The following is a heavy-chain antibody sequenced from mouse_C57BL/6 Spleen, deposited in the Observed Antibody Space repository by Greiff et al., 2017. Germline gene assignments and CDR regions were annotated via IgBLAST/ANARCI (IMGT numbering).Heavy chain of an antibody. J-gene: IGHJ2*01. D-gene: IGHD3-2*02. CDR3: AREGKTAQAAYYFDY. CDR2: IYPRSGNT. V-gene: IGHV1-81*01. CDR1: GYTFTSYG. Sequence: VQLQQSGAELARPGASVKLSCKASGYTFTSYGISWVKQRTGQGLEWIGEIYPRSGNTYYNEKVKGKATLTADKSSSTAYMELRSLTSEDSAVYFCAREGKTAQAAYYFDYWGQGTTLTVSS.